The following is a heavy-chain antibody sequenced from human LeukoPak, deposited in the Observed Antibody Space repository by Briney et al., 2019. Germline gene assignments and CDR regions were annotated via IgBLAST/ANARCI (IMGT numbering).Heavy chain of an antibody. CDR2: IWYDGSNK. J-gene: IGHJ4*02. CDR1: GFTFSSYG. D-gene: IGHD3-16*02. Sequence: GGSLRLSCAASGFTFSSYGMHWVRQAPGKGLEWVAVIWYDGSNKYYADSVKGRFTISRDNSKNTLYLQMNSLRAEDTAVYYCARDNRGDYVWGSYRLDYWGQGTLVTVSS. CDR3: ARDNRGDYVWGSYRLDY. V-gene: IGHV3-33*01.